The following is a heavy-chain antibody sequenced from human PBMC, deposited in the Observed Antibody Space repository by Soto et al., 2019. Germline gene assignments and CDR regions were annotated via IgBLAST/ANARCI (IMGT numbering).Heavy chain of an antibody. CDR1: GGTFSSYT. D-gene: IGHD3-10*01. CDR2: IIPILGIA. Sequence: QVQLVQSGAEVKKPGSSVKVSCKASGGTFSSYTISWVRQAPGQGLEWLGRIIPILGIANYAQKFQGRVTITADKSTSTAYMELSSLRSEDTAVYYCAREAFSYGSGSYYNGYYYYYYMDVWGKGTTVTVS. V-gene: IGHV1-69*08. CDR3: AREAFSYGSGSYYNGYYYYYYMDV. J-gene: IGHJ6*03.